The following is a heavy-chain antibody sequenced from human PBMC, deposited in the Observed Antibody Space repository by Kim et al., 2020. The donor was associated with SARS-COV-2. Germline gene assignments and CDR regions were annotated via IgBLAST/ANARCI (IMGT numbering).Heavy chain of an antibody. CDR2: INAGNGNT. V-gene: IGHV1-3*01. Sequence: ASVKVSCKASGYTFTSYAMHWVRQAPGQRLEWMGWINAGNGNTKYSQKFQGRVTITRDTSASTAYMELSSLRSEDTAVYYCARGGPAGVATGSAFDIWGQGTMVTVSS. CDR3: ARGGPAGVATGSAFDI. CDR1: GYTFTSYA. J-gene: IGHJ3*02. D-gene: IGHD5-12*01.